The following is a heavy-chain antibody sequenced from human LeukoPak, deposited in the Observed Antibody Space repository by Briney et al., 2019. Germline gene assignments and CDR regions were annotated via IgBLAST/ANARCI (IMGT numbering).Heavy chain of an antibody. D-gene: IGHD3-10*01. J-gene: IGHJ6*02. CDR1: GFTFSSYS. CDR3: ARDRSVRAGAYYGMDV. Sequence: GGSLRLSCAASGFTFSSYSMNWVRQAPGKGLEWVSSISSSSSYIYYADSVKGRFTISRDNAKNSLYLQMNSLRAEDTAVYYCARDRSVRAGAYYGMDVWGQGTTVTVSS. V-gene: IGHV3-21*01. CDR2: ISSSSSYI.